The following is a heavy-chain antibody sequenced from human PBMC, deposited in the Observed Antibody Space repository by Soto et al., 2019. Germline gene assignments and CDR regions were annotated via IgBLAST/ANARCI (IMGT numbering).Heavy chain of an antibody. J-gene: IGHJ6*03. Sequence: QVQLQESGPGLVKPSETLSLTCTVSGGSISSYYWSWIRQPPGKGLKWIGYIYYSGSTNYNPSLKSRVTISVDTSKNQFSLKLSSVTAADTAVYYCARVQGSGSYYYPSNYYMDVWGKGTTVTVSS. V-gene: IGHV4-59*01. CDR3: ARVQGSGSYYYPSNYYMDV. CDR2: IYYSGST. D-gene: IGHD3-10*01. CDR1: GGSISSYY.